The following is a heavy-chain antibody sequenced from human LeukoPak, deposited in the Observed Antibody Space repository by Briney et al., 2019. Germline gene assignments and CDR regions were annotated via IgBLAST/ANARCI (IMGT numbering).Heavy chain of an antibody. CDR1: GGSISSSNW. Sequence: PSGTLSLTCAVSGGSISSSNWWSWVRQPPGKGLEWIGEIYHSGSTNYNPSLKSRVTISVDKSKNQFSLKLSSVTAADTAVYYCATDVKGYCSSTSCWDWFDPWGQGTLVTVSS. CDR2: IYHSGST. J-gene: IGHJ5*02. D-gene: IGHD2-2*01. CDR3: ATDVKGYCSSTSCWDWFDP. V-gene: IGHV4-4*02.